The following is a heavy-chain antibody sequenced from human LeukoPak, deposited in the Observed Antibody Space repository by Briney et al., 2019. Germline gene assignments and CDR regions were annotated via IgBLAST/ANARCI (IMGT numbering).Heavy chain of an antibody. D-gene: IGHD1-26*01. J-gene: IGHJ4*02. V-gene: IGHV3-23*01. CDR2: ISGSGGST. CDR1: GFTFSSYA. CDR3: AKSPRSSGSYNDY. Sequence: PGGSLRLSCAASGFTFSSYAMSWVRQAPGRGLEWVSAISGSGGSTYYADSVKGRFTISRDNSKNTLYLQMNSLRAEDTAVYYCAKSPRSSGSYNDYWGQGTLVTVSS.